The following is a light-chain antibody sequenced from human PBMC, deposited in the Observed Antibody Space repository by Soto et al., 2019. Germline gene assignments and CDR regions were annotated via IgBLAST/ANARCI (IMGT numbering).Light chain of an antibody. V-gene: IGKV3-20*01. CDR2: GVS. CDR1: QNVRSDY. Sequence: EIVSTQSPATLSLSPGDRATLSCRASQNVRSDYFAWYQQKPGQAPRVIIFGVSTRASATPDRFRGSGSGTYFTLTISRLEPDDFALYYCQQYVTSPYIFGQGTKLEIK. J-gene: IGKJ2*01. CDR3: QQYVTSPYI.